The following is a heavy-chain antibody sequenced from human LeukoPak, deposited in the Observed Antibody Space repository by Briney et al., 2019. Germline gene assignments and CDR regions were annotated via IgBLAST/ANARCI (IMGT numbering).Heavy chain of an antibody. Sequence: SETLSLTCTVSGGSISSGGYYWSWIRQHPGKGLEWIGYIYYSGSTYYNPSLKSRVTISVDTSKNQFSLKLSSVTAADTAVYYCARVRVWEPDYYYFDYWGQETLVTVSS. CDR3: ARVRVWEPDYYYFDY. CDR2: IYYSGST. V-gene: IGHV4-31*03. D-gene: IGHD1-26*01. J-gene: IGHJ4*02. CDR1: GGSISSGGYY.